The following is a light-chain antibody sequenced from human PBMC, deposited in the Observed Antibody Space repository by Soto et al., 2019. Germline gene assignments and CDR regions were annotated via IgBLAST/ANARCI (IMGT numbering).Light chain of an antibody. CDR2: GAS. V-gene: IGKV3-20*01. CDR1: QSVSSSY. Sequence: EIVLTQSPGTLSLSPGERATLSCRASQSVSSSYLSWYQQKPGQAPRLLIYGASSRATGIPDRFSGSGSGTDFTLTISRVEHEDFAVYYCQQYGSSPLVTFGQGTRLEIK. CDR3: QQYGSSPLVT. J-gene: IGKJ5*01.